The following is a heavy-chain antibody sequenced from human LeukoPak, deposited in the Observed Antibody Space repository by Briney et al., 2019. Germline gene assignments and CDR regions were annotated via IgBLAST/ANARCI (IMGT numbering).Heavy chain of an antibody. J-gene: IGHJ4*02. D-gene: IGHD6-19*01. Sequence: SVKVSCKASGGTFSSYAISWVRQAPGQGLEWMGGIIPIFGTANYAQKFQGRVTITADESTSTAYMELSSLRSEDTAVYYCARLAGGNVAVSGAFDYWGQGALVTVSS. CDR2: IIPIFGTA. V-gene: IGHV1-69*13. CDR1: GGTFSSYA. CDR3: ARLAGGNVAVSGAFDY.